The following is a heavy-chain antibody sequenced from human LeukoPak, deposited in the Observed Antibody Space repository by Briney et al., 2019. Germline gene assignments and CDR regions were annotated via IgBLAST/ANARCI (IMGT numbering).Heavy chain of an antibody. J-gene: IGHJ4*02. Sequence: GGSLRLSCAASGFTFSSYSMNWVRQAPGKGLEWVSSISSSSSYIYYADSVKGRCTLSRDNAKKSLYLQMNSLRAEDTAVYYCARAPGGAARPYWGQGTLVTVSS. D-gene: IGHD6-6*01. CDR3: ARAPGGAARPY. V-gene: IGHV3-21*01. CDR2: ISSSSSYI. CDR1: GFTFSSYS.